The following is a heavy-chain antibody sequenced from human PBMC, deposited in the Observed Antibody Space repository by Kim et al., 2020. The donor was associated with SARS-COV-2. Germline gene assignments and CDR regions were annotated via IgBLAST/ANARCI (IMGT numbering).Heavy chain of an antibody. CDR2: IGTAGDP. CDR1: GFTFSSYD. D-gene: IGHD3-9*01. J-gene: IGHJ3*02. Sequence: GGSLRLSCAASGFTFSSYDMHWVRQATGKGLEWVSAIGTAGDPYYPGSVKGRFTISRENAKNSLYLQMNSLRAGDTAVYYCARGRYFDWLLSGRGDAFDIWGQGTIVTVSS. CDR3: ARGRYFDWLLSGRGDAFDI. V-gene: IGHV3-13*05.